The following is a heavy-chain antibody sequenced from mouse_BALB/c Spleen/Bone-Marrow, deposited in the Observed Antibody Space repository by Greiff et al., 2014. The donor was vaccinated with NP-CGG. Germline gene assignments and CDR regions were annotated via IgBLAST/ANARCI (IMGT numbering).Heavy chain of an antibody. CDR1: GYAFTNYL. CDR2: VNPGSGGS. J-gene: IGHJ2*01. D-gene: IGHD1-1*01. CDR3: ARSTTVKDYFDY. Sequence: VQVVESGAELVRPGTSVKVSCKASGYAFTNYLIEWVKQRPGQGLEWIGVVNPGSGGSNNNEKFKGKATLTADKSSSTAYMQLSSLTSDDSAVYFCARSTTVKDYFDYWGQGTTLTVSS. V-gene: IGHV1-54*01.